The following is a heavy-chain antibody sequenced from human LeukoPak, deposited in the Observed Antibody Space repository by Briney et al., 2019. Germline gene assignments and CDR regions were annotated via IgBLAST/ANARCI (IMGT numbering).Heavy chain of an antibody. D-gene: IGHD4-11*01. Sequence: GGSLRLSCAASGFTFSSYWMSWDRQAPGKGLEWVANIKQDGSEKYYVDSVKGRFTISRDNAKNSLYLQMNSLRAEDTAVYYCARDPLHYSLTYYYYGMDVWGQGTTVTVSS. CDR1: GFTFSSYW. V-gene: IGHV3-7*01. CDR3: ARDPLHYSLTYYYYGMDV. CDR2: IKQDGSEK. J-gene: IGHJ6*02.